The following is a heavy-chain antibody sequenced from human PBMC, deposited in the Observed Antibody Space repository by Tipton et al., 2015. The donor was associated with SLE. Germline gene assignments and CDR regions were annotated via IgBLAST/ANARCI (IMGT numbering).Heavy chain of an antibody. CDR2: FYHSGST. Sequence: TLSLTCNVSGYSISSGYYWGWIRQFPGKGLEWIGGFYHSGSTYYNPSLKSRVTISVDTSKNQFSLKLSSVTAADTAVYYCTRSGLEYVCGPDWGQGTLVTVSS. CDR3: TRSGLEYVCGPD. CDR1: GYSISSGYY. V-gene: IGHV4-38-2*02. D-gene: IGHD3-16*01. J-gene: IGHJ4*02.